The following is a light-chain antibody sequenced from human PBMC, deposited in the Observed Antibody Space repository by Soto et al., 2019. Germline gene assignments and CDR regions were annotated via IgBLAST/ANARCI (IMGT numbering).Light chain of an antibody. CDR3: ETWDSNKWV. V-gene: IGLV4-60*02. J-gene: IGLJ3*02. CDR1: SGHSSYT. CDR2: LEGSGSY. Sequence: QAVVTQSSSASASLGSSVKLTCTLSSGHSSYTIAWHQQLPGKAPRYLMNLEGSGSYNKGSGVPDRFSGSSSGADRYLTISNLQFEDEADYYCETWDSNKWVFGGGTKLTVL.